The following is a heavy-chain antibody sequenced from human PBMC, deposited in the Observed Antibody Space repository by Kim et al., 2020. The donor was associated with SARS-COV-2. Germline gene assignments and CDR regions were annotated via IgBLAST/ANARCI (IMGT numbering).Heavy chain of an antibody. J-gene: IGHJ4*02. V-gene: IGHV3-49*03. Sequence: GGSLRLSCTASGFTFGDYAMSWFRQAPGKGLEWVGFIRSKAYGGTTEYAASVKGRFTISRDDSKSIAYLQMNSLKTEDTAVYYCTRGSMVRGDGRSLFDYWGQGTLVTVSS. CDR3: TRGSMVRGDGRSLFDY. CDR1: GFTFGDYA. D-gene: IGHD3-10*01. CDR2: IRSKAYGGTT.